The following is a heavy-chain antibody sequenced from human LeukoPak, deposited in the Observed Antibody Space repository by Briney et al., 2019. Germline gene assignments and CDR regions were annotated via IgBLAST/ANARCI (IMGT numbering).Heavy chain of an antibody. CDR3: ARGSMELWFSSGHYYMDV. CDR2: ITHSGST. CDR1: GGPFSGHD. D-gene: IGHD5-18*01. Sequence: SDTLSLTCAFYGGPFSGHDWSWIRQPPGKAREWIGQITHSGSTNYTPSLKSRVTISVDTSKNQFSLKLSSVTAADTAVYYCARGSMELWFSSGHYYMDVWGKGTTVTVSS. V-gene: IGHV4-34*01. J-gene: IGHJ6*03.